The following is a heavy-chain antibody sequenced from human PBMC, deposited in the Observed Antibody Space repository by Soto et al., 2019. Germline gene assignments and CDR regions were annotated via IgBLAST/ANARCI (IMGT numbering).Heavy chain of an antibody. J-gene: IGHJ4*02. Sequence: GASLKTSCKGSGYSITSYWIGWVGQMPGKGLEWMGIIYPGDSDTRYSPSFQGQVTISADKSISTAYLQWSSLKASDTAKYYCAGLYPGYSNAFDYWGQGTLVTVYS. CDR2: IYPGDSDT. D-gene: IGHD6-13*01. CDR3: AGLYPGYSNAFDY. CDR1: GYSITSYW. V-gene: IGHV5-51*01.